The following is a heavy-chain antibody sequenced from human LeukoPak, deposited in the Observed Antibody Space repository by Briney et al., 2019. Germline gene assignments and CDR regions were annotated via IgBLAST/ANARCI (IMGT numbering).Heavy chain of an antibody. CDR2: INHSGST. Sequence: SGTLSLTRGVYRESFITYYWRWIRQPPYKGREGIGEINHSGSTNYNLSLKSRVPISVDTPKNQFSLKVSSVTAADTAVYYCAIPQEGLRNLRAFDYWGQGTLVTVCS. J-gene: IGHJ4*02. V-gene: IGHV4-34*01. CDR1: RESFITYY. CDR3: AIPQEGLRNLRAFDY. D-gene: IGHD5-12*01.